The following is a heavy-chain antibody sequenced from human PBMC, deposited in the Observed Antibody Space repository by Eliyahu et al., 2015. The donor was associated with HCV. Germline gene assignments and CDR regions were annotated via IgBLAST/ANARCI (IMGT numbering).Heavy chain of an antibody. CDR1: GFTFDDHA. J-gene: IGHJ4*02. CDR2: ISWNGGKI. D-gene: IGHD4-23*01. Sequence: EVQLVESGGGFVEPGKSLRLSCAGSGFTFDDHAMHWVRQGPGKGLEWVSGISWNGGKIAYANSVKGRFTISRDNAKNSQYLQMNSLRVEDTGLYYCAKDKGSTVANDFDFWGQGIRVTVSS. CDR3: AKDKGSTVANDFDF. V-gene: IGHV3-9*01.